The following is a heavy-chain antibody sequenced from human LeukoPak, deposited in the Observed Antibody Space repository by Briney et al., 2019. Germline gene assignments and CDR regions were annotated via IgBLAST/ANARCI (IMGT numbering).Heavy chain of an antibody. CDR3: ARAIGEGEIGAFDI. J-gene: IGHJ3*02. D-gene: IGHD3-10*01. CDR1: RFTFSSYP. Sequence: GGSLRLSCAASRFTFSSYPMHWVRQAPGKGLEWVAVISYDGSNKYYADSVKGRFTISRDNSKNTLYLQMNSLRAEDTAVYYCARAIGEGEIGAFDIWGPGTMVTVSS. V-gene: IGHV3-30-3*01. CDR2: ISYDGSNK.